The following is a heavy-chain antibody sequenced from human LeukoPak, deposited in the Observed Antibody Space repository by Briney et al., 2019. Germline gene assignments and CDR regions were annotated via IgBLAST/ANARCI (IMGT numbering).Heavy chain of an antibody. D-gene: IGHD5-12*01. Sequence: GASLRLSCAASGFTFSSYAMSWVRQAPGKGLEWVSAISGSGGSTYYADSVKGRFTISRDNSKNTLYLQMNSLRAEDTAVYYCASYDGGYVRDYYYYGMDVWGQGTTVTVSS. J-gene: IGHJ6*02. V-gene: IGHV3-23*01. CDR2: ISGSGGST. CDR1: GFTFSSYA. CDR3: ASYDGGYVRDYYYYGMDV.